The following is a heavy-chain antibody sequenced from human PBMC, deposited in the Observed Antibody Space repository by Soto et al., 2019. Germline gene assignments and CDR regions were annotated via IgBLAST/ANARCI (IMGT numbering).Heavy chain of an antibody. D-gene: IGHD2-15*01. CDR1: GFTFSSYA. V-gene: IGHV3-30-3*01. CDR2: ISYDGSNK. J-gene: IGHJ6*02. Sequence: PGGSLRLSCAASGFTFSSYAMHWVRQAPGKGLEWVAVISYDGSNKYYADSVKGRFTISRDNSKNTLYLQMNSLRAEDTALYYCARGGMVVADGMDVWGQGTTVTVSS. CDR3: ARGGMVVADGMDV.